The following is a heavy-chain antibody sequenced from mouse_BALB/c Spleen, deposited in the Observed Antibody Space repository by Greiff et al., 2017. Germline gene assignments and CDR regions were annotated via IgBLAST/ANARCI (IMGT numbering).Heavy chain of an antibody. CDR3: ASRLGHY. V-gene: IGHV1-9*01. CDR1: GYTFSSYW. CDR2: ILPGSGST. Sequence: VKVVESGAELMKPGASVKISCKATGYTFSSYWIEWVKQRPGHGLEWIGEILPGSGSTNYNEKFKGKATFTADTSSNTAYMQLSSLTSEDSAVYYCASRLGHYWGQGTTLTVSS. J-gene: IGHJ2*01. D-gene: IGHD4-1*01.